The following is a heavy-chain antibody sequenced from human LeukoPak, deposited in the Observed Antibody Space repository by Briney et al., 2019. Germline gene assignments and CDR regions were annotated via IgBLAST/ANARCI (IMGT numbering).Heavy chain of an antibody. V-gene: IGHV4-59*01. Sequence: SETLSLTCTVSGGSISSYYWIWIRQPPGKGLEWIGYIYYTGNTNYNPSLKSRLTISVDTSKTQFSLKLSSVTAADTAVYYCARDYWGSGTYAAAYDLWGQGTMVTVSS. CDR1: GGSISSYY. D-gene: IGHD1-26*01. CDR2: IYYTGNT. CDR3: ARDYWGSGTYAAAYDL. J-gene: IGHJ3*01.